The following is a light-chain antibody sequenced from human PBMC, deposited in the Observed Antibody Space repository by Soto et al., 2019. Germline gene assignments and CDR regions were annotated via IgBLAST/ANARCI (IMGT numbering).Light chain of an antibody. Sequence: GDRVTITCRASQGISSWLAWYQQNPGRAPKLLIYAASSLERGVPSRFSGSGSGTDFTLTISSLQPEDSATYYCQQANTSPRTFGQGTKVDIK. CDR1: QGISSW. J-gene: IGKJ1*01. V-gene: IGKV1-12*01. CDR2: AAS. CDR3: QQANTSPRT.